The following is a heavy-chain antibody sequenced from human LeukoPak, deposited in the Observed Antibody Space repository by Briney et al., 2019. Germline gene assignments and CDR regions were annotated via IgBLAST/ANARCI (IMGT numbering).Heavy chain of an antibody. CDR1: GGSITSGGYY. V-gene: IGHV4-30-4*01. CDR2: IYYTGST. D-gene: IGHD6-19*01. Sequence: PSETLSLTCTVSGGSITSGGYYWSWIRHPPGKGLEWIGYIYYTGSTYYNPSLKSRVTISVDTSKNQFSLKLNSVTAADTAVYYCARSLMDGSGWAIDYWGQGTLVTVSS. J-gene: IGHJ4*02. CDR3: ARSLMDGSGWAIDY.